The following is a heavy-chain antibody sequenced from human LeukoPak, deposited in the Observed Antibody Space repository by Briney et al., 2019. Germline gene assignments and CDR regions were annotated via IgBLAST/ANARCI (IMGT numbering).Heavy chain of an antibody. CDR1: GFTFGGHW. D-gene: IGHD1-1*01. CDR2: INEDGTDS. Sequence: PGGSLRLSCTASGFTFGGHWIHWVRQAPGRGLVWVSRINEDGTDSMYAESVKGRFTISRDNAKNTVYLQMNSLRAEDTAVYYCVRDETLWTLDWWGQGTLVSVSS. CDR3: VRDETLWTLDW. J-gene: IGHJ4*02. V-gene: IGHV3-74*03.